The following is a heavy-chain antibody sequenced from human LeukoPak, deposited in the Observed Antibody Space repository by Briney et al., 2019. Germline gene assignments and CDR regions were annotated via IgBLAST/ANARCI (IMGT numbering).Heavy chain of an antibody. V-gene: IGHV3-33*01. J-gene: IGHJ4*02. CDR2: IWYDGSNK. D-gene: IGHD4-11*01. CDR3: AREQYLDGDFDY. CDR1: GFTFSSYG. Sequence: GRPLRLSCAASGFTFSSYGMHWVRQAPGKGLEWVAVIWYDGSNKYYADSVRGRFTISRDNSKNTLYLQMNSLRAEDTAVYYCAREQYLDGDFDYWGQGTLVTVSS.